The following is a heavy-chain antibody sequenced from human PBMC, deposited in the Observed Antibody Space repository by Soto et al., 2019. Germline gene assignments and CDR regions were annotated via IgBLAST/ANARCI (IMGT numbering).Heavy chain of an antibody. CDR3: ARPLVVPAATEAYYYYGMDV. CDR2: IIPIFGTA. CDR1: GGTFSSYA. J-gene: IGHJ6*02. D-gene: IGHD2-2*01. Sequence: QVQLVQSGAEVKKPGSSVKVSCKASGGTFSSYAISWVRQAPGQGLEWMGGIIPIFGTANYAQKFQGRVTITADESTRTAYMELSSLRSEDTAVYYCARPLVVPAATEAYYYYGMDVWGQGTTVTVSS. V-gene: IGHV1-69*01.